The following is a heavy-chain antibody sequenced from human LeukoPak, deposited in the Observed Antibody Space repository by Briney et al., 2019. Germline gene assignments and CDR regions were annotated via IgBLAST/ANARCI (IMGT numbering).Heavy chain of an antibody. J-gene: IGHJ4*02. CDR1: GFTCSSYE. V-gene: IGHV3-48*03. CDR3: ARGSLHSAYGFDY. Sequence: GGSLRLSCAASGFTCSSYEMNWVRQAPGKGLEWVSHSSSSGSTIYYAGSVKGRFTIARDNAKNSVYLQMNSLRAEDTAVYYCARGSLHSAYGFDYWGQGTLVTVSS. D-gene: IGHD5-12*01. CDR2: SSSSGSTI.